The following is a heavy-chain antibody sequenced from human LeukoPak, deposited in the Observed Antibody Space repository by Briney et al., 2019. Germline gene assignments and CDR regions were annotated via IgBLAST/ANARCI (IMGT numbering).Heavy chain of an antibody. V-gene: IGHV3-53*05. J-gene: IGHJ4*02. CDR1: GFTVSNKY. Sequence: GGSLRLSCAASGFTVSNKYMTWVRQAPGKGLEWVSLIYSDGRTYYADSVKGRCTISRDDSKNTLYLQMNSLKLGDTAVYYCTRDRPLLPFAYWGQGTLVTVSS. D-gene: IGHD2-15*01. CDR3: TRDRPLLPFAY. CDR2: IYSDGRT.